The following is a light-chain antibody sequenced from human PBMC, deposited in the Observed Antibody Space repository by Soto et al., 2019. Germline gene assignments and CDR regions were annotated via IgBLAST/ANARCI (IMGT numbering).Light chain of an antibody. V-gene: IGKV3-20*01. CDR2: GAS. CDR3: QQYGSSPEWT. Sequence: EIVMTQSPATLSVSPGERATLSCRASQSVGSDLAWYQQKPGQAPRLLIYGASTRATGIPDRFSGSGSETDFTLTISRLEPEDFAVYYCQQYGSSPEWTFGQGTKVDIK. J-gene: IGKJ1*01. CDR1: QSVGSD.